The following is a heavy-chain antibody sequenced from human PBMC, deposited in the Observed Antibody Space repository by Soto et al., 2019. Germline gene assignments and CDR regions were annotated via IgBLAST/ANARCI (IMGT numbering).Heavy chain of an antibody. CDR1: RFSFTNAW. J-gene: IGHJ6*02. V-gene: IGHV3-15*01. D-gene: IGHD1-26*01. CDR2: IKSKTDGGTA. CDR3: STDIGIYGLDI. Sequence: EVQLVESGGGFVQPGGSLRLSCVASRFSFTNAWMSWVRQAPGKGPERVGRIKSKTDGGTADYAAPVKCRFTISRDDSPNTLYLHMDSLKTEDTALYHCSTDIGIYGLDIWGQGTTVTVSS.